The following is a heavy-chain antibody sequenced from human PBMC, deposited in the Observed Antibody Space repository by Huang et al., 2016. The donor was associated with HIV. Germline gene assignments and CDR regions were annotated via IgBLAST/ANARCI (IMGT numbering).Heavy chain of an antibody. J-gene: IGHJ4*02. CDR1: GSIFSTYW. CDR2: VYSGNADT. Sequence: EVQLEQSGAEVTKPGESLKISCKASGSIFSTYWIGWVRQMPGKGLEWCGFVYSGNADTRYGPAFDGRVTVSVDKSIATAYLQWSSLRPSDTARYYCATTDASLATSFDHWGRGTMLTVSS. CDR3: ATTDASLATSFDH. V-gene: IGHV5-51*03.